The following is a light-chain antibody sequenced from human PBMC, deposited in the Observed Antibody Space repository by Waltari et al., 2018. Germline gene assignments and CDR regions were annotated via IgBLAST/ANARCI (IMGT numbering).Light chain of an antibody. CDR3: QHYLRLPVT. J-gene: IGKJ1*01. CDR1: QSVSRA. Sequence: EIVLTQSPGTLSLSLGERATVSCRASQSVSRALAWYQQKPGQAPRLLIYSASTRATGIPDRFSGSGSGTDFSLTISRLEPDDFAVYYCQHYLRLPVTFGQGTTVEI. V-gene: IGKV3-20*01. CDR2: SAS.